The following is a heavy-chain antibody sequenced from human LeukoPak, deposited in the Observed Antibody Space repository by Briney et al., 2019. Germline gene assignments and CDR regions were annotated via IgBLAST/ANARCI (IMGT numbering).Heavy chain of an antibody. J-gene: IGHJ4*02. Sequence: SETLSLTCAVYGGSFSGYYWSWIRQPPGKGLEWIGYIYTSGSTNYNPSLKSRVTISVDTSKNQFSLKLKSVTAADTAVYYCAGGYSYGDIDYWGQGTLVTVSS. V-gene: IGHV4-4*09. D-gene: IGHD5-18*01. CDR1: GGSFSGYY. CDR2: IYTSGST. CDR3: AGGYSYGDIDY.